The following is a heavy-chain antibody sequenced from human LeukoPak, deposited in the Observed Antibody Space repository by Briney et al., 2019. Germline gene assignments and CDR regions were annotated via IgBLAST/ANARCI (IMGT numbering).Heavy chain of an antibody. V-gene: IGHV3-30*02. CDR3: ARSLTMVRGYDY. CDR2: IRYDASNK. D-gene: IGHD3-10*01. J-gene: IGHJ4*02. CDR1: GFTFSSYG. Sequence: GGSLRLSCAASGFTFSSYGIHWVRQAPGKGLEWVAFIRYDASNKYYADSVKGRFTISRDNSKNTLYLQMNSLRAEDTAVYYCARSLTMVRGYDYWGQGTLVTVSS.